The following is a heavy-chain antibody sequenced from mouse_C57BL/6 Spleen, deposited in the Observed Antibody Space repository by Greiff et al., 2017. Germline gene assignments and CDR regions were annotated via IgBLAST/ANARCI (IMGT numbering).Heavy chain of an antibody. D-gene: IGHD1-1*01. J-gene: IGHJ3*01. CDR1: GYTFTSYW. Sequence: VQLQQPGAELVKPGASVKVSCKASGYTFTSYWMHWVKQRPGQGLEWIGRIHPSDSDTNYNQKFKGKATLTVDKSSSTAYMQLSSLTSEDSAVYYCAMGLITTVVAPFAYWGQGTLVTVSA. CDR3: AMGLITTVVAPFAY. CDR2: IHPSDSDT. V-gene: IGHV1-74*01.